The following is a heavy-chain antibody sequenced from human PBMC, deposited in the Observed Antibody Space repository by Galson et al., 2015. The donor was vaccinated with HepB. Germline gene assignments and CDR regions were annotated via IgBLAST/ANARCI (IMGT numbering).Heavy chain of an antibody. J-gene: IGHJ4*02. CDR2: IIPILGIA. V-gene: IGHV1-69*04. Sequence: SVKVSCKASGGTFSSYAISWVRQAPGQGLEWMGRIIPILGIANYAQKFQGRVTITADKSTSTAYMELSSLRSEDTAVYYCAREEIVVVSYFDYWGQGTLVTASS. D-gene: IGHD2-21*01. CDR3: AREEIVVVSYFDY. CDR1: GGTFSSYA.